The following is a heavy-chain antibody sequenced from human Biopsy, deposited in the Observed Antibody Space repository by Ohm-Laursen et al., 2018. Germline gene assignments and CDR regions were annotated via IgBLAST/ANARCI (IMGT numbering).Heavy chain of an antibody. CDR3: ARCRGSSGIATIYYYGMDD. CDR1: GFTLSSYS. V-gene: IGHV3-21*01. D-gene: IGHD3-10*01. Sequence: SLRLSCAASGFTLSSYSMYWVRQTPGKGLEWVSTISSSRDNKYYVDSVKGRFTISRDNAKNSLYLQMNSLRAEDTAVYYCARCRGSSGIATIYYYGMDDWGQGTTVTVSS. J-gene: IGHJ6*02. CDR2: ISSSRDNK.